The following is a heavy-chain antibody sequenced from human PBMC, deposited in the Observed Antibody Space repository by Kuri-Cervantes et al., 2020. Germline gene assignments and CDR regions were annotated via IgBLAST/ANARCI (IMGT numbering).Heavy chain of an antibody. CDR2: MNPDTGNT. J-gene: IGHJ4*02. CDR1: GYTFTGYY. D-gene: IGHD4-17*01. Sequence: ASVKVSCKASGYTFTGYYMHWVRQATGQGLEWMGWMNPDTGNTGYAQKFQGRVTMTRTTSITTAYMELSSLRSGDTAVYYCASLSGDYVFDYWGQGTLVTVSS. V-gene: IGHV1-8*02. CDR3: ASLSGDYVFDY.